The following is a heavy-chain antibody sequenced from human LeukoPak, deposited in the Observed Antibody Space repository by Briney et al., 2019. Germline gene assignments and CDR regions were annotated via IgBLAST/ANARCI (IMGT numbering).Heavy chain of an antibody. CDR3: ARGLDTADHPINWFDP. Sequence: SQTLSLTCTVSGGSISSGSYYWSWIRQPAGKGLEWIGRIYTSGSTNYNPSLKSRVTISVDTSKNQFSLKLSSVTAADTAVYYCARGLDTADHPINWFDPWGQGTLVTVSS. V-gene: IGHV4-61*02. D-gene: IGHD5-18*01. CDR2: IYTSGST. CDR1: GGSISSGSYY. J-gene: IGHJ5*02.